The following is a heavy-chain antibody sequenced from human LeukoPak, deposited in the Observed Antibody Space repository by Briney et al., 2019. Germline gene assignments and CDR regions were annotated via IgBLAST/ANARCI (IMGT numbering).Heavy chain of an antibody. V-gene: IGHV1-18*01. Sequence: GASVKVSCKASGYTFTSYGISWVRQAPGQGLEWMGWISAYNGNTNYAQKLQGRVTMTTDTSTSTAYMELRSLRSDDTAVYYCARDAERYCSSTSCYWGPNWFDPWGQGTLVTVSS. D-gene: IGHD2-2*01. CDR1: GYTFTSYG. CDR3: ARDAERYCSSTSCYWGPNWFDP. CDR2: ISAYNGNT. J-gene: IGHJ5*02.